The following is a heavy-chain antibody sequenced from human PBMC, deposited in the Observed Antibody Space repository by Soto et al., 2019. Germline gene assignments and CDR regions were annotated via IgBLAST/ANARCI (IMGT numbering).Heavy chain of an antibody. D-gene: IGHD7-27*01. Sequence: QVHLQESGPGLVKPSETLSLTCTVSGGSINNHYWSWIRQPPGEGLEWIGYIYYTGSTNYNPSLKSRVTMSVDTSKNQFPLNLASLTAADTAIYYCARANWYSEYWGQGTLVTVSS. CDR3: ARANWYSEY. CDR2: IYYTGST. J-gene: IGHJ4*02. V-gene: IGHV4-59*11. CDR1: GGSINNHY.